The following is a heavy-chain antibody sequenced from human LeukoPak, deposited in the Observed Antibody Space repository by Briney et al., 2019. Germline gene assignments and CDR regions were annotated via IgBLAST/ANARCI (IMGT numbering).Heavy chain of an antibody. CDR3: ARGAPYSSSLSFDY. CDR1: GGSISSYY. J-gene: IGHJ4*02. Sequence: SETVSLTCTVSGGSISSYYWSWIRQPPGEGLEWIGYIYTSGSTNYNPSLKSRVTISVDTSKNQFSLKLSSVTAADTAVYYCARGAPYSSSLSFDYWGQGTLVTVSS. V-gene: IGHV4-4*09. D-gene: IGHD6-6*01. CDR2: IYTSGST.